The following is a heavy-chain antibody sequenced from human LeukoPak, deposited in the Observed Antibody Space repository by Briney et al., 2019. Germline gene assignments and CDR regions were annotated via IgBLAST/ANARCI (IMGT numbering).Heavy chain of an antibody. CDR1: GGSISSSPYY. D-gene: IGHD3-22*01. V-gene: IGHV4-61*01. CDR2: IYYTGSS. J-gene: IGHJ4*02. Sequence: SETLSLTCTVSGGSISSSPYYWSWIRQPPGKGLEWIGFIYYTGSSNYSPSLKSRVTMSLDTSKRQFSLKLSSVTAADTAVYYCAREKYDSFTRDFDYWGQGILVTVSS. CDR3: AREKYDSFTRDFDY.